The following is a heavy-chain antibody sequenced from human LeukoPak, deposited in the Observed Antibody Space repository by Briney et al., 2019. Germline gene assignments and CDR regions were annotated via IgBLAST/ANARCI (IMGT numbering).Heavy chain of an antibody. CDR2: IYWNDDK. CDR1: GDPMSRYYWS. CDR3: AQGNWAIPRYNWFDP. Sequence: TLSLTCTVSGDPMSRYYWSWIRQPPGKALEWLALIYWNDDKRYSPSLKSRLTITKDTSKNQVVLTMTNMDPVDTATYYCAQGNWAIPRYNWFDPWGQGTLVTVSS. D-gene: IGHD7-27*01. J-gene: IGHJ5*02. V-gene: IGHV2-5*01.